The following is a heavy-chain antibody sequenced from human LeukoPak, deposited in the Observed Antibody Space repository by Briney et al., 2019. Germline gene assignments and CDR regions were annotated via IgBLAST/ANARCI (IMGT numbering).Heavy chain of an antibody. J-gene: IGHJ4*02. V-gene: IGHV4-59*08. CDR3: ARHSYSSGPDY. CDR1: GGSISSYY. D-gene: IGHD6-19*01. CDR2: IYYSGST. Sequence: SETLSLTCTVSGGSISSYYWSWIRQPPGKGLEWTGYIYYSGSTNYNPSLKSRVTISVDTSKNQFSLKLSSVTAADTAVYYCARHSYSSGPDYWGQGTLVTVSS.